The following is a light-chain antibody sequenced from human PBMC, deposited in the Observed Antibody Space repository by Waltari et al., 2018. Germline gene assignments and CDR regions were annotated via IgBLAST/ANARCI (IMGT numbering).Light chain of an antibody. CDR1: QSVSSS. Sequence: EIVMTQSPATLSVSPGERATLSCRASQSVSSSLAWYQQKPGQAPRLLIYGASRRATGIPARFSGSGAGTEFTITIGRLQAEDFAVYYCQQYNNWWTFGQGTKVEIK. CDR3: QQYNNWWT. J-gene: IGKJ1*01. CDR2: GAS. V-gene: IGKV3-15*01.